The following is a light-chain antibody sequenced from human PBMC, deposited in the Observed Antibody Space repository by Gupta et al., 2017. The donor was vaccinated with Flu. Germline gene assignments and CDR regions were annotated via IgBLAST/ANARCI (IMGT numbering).Light chain of an antibody. CDR3: MQGAHWPWA. V-gene: IGKV2-30*01. CDR2: QVS. J-gene: IGKJ1*01. Sequence: DAVMTQSPLSLPVTFGQLAFISCRSSHGLVYSDGNTYLHWFQQRPGQSPRRLMYQVSYRDSGVPDRFSGSGSGTDFTLKISRVEAEDVGIYFCMQGAHWPWAFGQGTTVEIK. CDR1: HGLVYSDGNTY.